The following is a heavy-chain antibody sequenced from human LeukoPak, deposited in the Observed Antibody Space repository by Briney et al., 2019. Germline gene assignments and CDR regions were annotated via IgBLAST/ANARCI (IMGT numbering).Heavy chain of an antibody. CDR2: ISWNSGSI. CDR3: AKAKSVGYGYGFDY. CDR1: GFTFDDYA. V-gene: IGHV3-9*03. Sequence: QPGRSLRLSCAASGFTFDDYAMHWVRQAPGKGLEWVSGISWNSGSIGYADSVKGRFTISRDNAKNSLYLQMNSLRAEDMALYYCAKAKSVGYGYGFDYWGQGTLVTVSS. J-gene: IGHJ4*02. D-gene: IGHD5-18*01.